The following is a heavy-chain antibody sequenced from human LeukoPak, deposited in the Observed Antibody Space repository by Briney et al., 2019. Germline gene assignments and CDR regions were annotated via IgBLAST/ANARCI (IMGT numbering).Heavy chain of an antibody. J-gene: IGHJ4*02. D-gene: IGHD1-26*01. Sequence: PGGSLRLSCAASGFTFSSYSMNWVRQAPGKGLEWVSSISSSSSYIYYADSVKGRFTISRDNAQNSLYLQMNSLRAEDTAVYYCARDSRSGSYFFDYWGQGTLVTVSS. CDR2: ISSSSSYI. CDR3: ARDSRSGSYFFDY. V-gene: IGHV3-21*01. CDR1: GFTFSSYS.